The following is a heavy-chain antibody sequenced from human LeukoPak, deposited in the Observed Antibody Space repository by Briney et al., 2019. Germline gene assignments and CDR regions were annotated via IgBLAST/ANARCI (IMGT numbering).Heavy chain of an antibody. J-gene: IGHJ6*02. Sequence: ASETLSLTCAVYGGSFSGYYWSWIRQPPGKGLEWIGEINHSGSTNYNPSLKSRVTISVDTSKNQFSLKLSSVTAADTAVYYCARDGPYCGGNCYSSYYYYGMDVWGQGTTVTVSS. D-gene: IGHD2-21*02. CDR2: INHSGST. V-gene: IGHV4-34*01. CDR3: ARDGPYCGGNCYSSYYYYGMDV. CDR1: GGSFSGYY.